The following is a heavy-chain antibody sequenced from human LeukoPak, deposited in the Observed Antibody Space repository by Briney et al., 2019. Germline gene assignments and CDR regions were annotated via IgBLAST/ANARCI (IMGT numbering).Heavy chain of an antibody. V-gene: IGHV4-34*01. Sequence: SETLSLTCAVYGGSFSDYYWNWIRQSPGKGLEWIGEINHSGGTNYKPSLKSRVTMSVDTSKNQFSLKLRSVTAADTAVYYCARGRIIKDVILGVVIRRGGWFDPWGQGTLVTVSS. D-gene: IGHD3-3*01. J-gene: IGHJ5*02. CDR1: GGSFSDYY. CDR3: ARGRIIKDVILGVVIRRGGWFDP. CDR2: INHSGGT.